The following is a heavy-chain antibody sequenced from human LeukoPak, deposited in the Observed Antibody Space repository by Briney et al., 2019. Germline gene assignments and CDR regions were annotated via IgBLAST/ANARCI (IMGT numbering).Heavy chain of an antibody. J-gene: IGHJ4*02. CDR2: ITGSSTYI. Sequence: GGSLRLSCAASGFTFSSYSMTWVRQAPGKGLEWVSSITGSSTYIDYADSVKGRFTISRDNAKNSLYLQMNSLRAEDTAVYYCARDLNFWSGYSTRGFDYWGQGTLVTVSS. CDR3: ARDLNFWSGYSTRGFDY. V-gene: IGHV3-21*01. D-gene: IGHD3-3*01. CDR1: GFTFSSYS.